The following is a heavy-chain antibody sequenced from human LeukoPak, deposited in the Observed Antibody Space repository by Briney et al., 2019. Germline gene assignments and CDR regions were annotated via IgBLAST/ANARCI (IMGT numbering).Heavy chain of an antibody. CDR2: IGTADDT. Sequence: GGSLRLSCAASGFIFRSYDMHWVRRPTGKGLEWVSTIGTADDTYYPDSMKGRFTISRDNAENSLYLQMNSLRVEDTAVYYCARDWQLYGVDVWGQGTTVTVSS. J-gene: IGHJ6*02. D-gene: IGHD1-1*01. V-gene: IGHV3-13*01. CDR3: ARDWQLYGVDV. CDR1: GFIFRSYD.